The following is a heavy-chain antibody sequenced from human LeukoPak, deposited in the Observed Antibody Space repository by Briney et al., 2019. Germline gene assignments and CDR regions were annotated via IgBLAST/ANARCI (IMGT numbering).Heavy chain of an antibody. V-gene: IGHV3-23*01. CDR2: ISGSGGST. CDR3: AKDIEVVPAAIHPPFDP. D-gene: IGHD2-2*01. J-gene: IGHJ5*02. CDR1: GFTFSSYA. Sequence: GGSLRLSCAASGFTFSSYAMSWVRQAPGKGLGWVSAISGSGGSTYYADSVKGRFTISRDNSKNTLYLQMNSLRAEDTAVYYCAKDIEVVPAAIHPPFDPWGQGTLVTVSS.